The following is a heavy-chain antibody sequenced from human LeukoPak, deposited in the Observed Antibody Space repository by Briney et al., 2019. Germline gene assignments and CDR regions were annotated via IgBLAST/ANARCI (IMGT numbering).Heavy chain of an antibody. J-gene: IGHJ4*02. CDR3: ARHEGGSGSYYHLDY. V-gene: IGHV4-59*08. CDR1: GGSISSYY. D-gene: IGHD3-10*01. Sequence: PSETLSLTCTVSGGSISSYYWSWIRQPPGKGLEWIGYIYYSGRTNFNPSLKSRVTISVDTSKNQFSLKLSSVTAVDTAVYYCARHEGGSGSYYHLDYWGQGTLVTVSS. CDR2: IYYSGRT.